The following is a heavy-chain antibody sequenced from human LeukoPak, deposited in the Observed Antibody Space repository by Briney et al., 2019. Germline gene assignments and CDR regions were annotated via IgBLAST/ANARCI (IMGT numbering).Heavy chain of an antibody. D-gene: IGHD2-15*01. J-gene: IGHJ3*02. V-gene: IGHV3-74*01. CDR3: ARAYSRGNAFDI. CDR2: INIDGSST. Sequence: GGSLRLSCAASGFTFSNYWMHWVRQAPGKGLVWVSRINIDGSSTSYADSVKGRFTISRDNAKNTLYLQMSSLRAEDTAVYYCARAYSRGNAFDIWGRGTVVTVSS. CDR1: GFTFSNYW.